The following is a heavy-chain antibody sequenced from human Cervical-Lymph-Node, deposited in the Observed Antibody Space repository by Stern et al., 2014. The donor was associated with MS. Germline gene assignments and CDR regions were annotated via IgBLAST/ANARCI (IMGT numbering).Heavy chain of an antibody. D-gene: IGHD2-21*02. J-gene: IGHJ6*02. CDR3: ARGTCSGGDCYSRYHYYGVDV. CDR2: NSHDGSNC. Sequence: VQLVESGGGVVQPGRSVRLSCVASGFGLSGQAMHWVRQVPGRGLEGAGVNSHDGSNCSYAESVKGRFSIARDNSQNTLNLEMTSLGVEDTAVYYCARGTCSGGDCYSRYHYYGVDVWGQGTTVDVSS. CDR1: GFGLSGQA. V-gene: IGHV3-30*01.